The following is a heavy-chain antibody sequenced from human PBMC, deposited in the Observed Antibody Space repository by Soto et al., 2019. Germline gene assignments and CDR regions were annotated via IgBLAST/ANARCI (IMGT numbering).Heavy chain of an antibody. CDR1: GGTFSSYA. Sequence: ASVKVSYKASGGTFSSYAISWVRQAPGQGLEWMGGIIPIFGTANYAQKFQGRVTITADESTSTAYMELSSLRSEDTAVYYCARGLPHYYYDSSGYAHFQHWGQGTLVTVSS. CDR3: ARGLPHYYYDSSGYAHFQH. CDR2: IIPIFGTA. J-gene: IGHJ1*01. D-gene: IGHD3-22*01. V-gene: IGHV1-69*13.